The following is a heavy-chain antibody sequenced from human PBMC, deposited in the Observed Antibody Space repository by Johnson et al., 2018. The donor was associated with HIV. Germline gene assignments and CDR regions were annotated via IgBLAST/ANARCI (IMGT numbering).Heavy chain of an antibody. CDR1: GFTFSSYA. CDR3: ARDRGGPVRDDAFDI. CDR2: ISYDGSNK. Sequence: QVQLVESGGGVVQPGRSLRLSCAASGFTFSSYAMHWVRQAPAKGLEWVAVISYDGSNKYYADSVKGRFTISRDNSKNTLYLQMNSLRAEDTAVYYCARDRGGPVRDDAFDIWGQGTMVTVSS. D-gene: IGHD3-10*01. V-gene: IGHV3-30*04. J-gene: IGHJ3*02.